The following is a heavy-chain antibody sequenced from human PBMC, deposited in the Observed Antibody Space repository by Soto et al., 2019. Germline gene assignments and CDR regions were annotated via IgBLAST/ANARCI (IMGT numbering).Heavy chain of an antibody. CDR1: GFAFNNYG. CDR3: AREDSIIIPAVSDF. CDR2: ISKSDYT. V-gene: IGHV3-21*01. D-gene: IGHD2-2*01. Sequence: GGSLRLSCTVSGFAFNNYGINWVRQSPGQGLEWVSSISKSDYTYYSDSVKGRFTISRDNAKNSVSLQMNTLRVEDTAVYYCAREDSIIIPAVSDFWGQGTLVTVSS. J-gene: IGHJ4*02.